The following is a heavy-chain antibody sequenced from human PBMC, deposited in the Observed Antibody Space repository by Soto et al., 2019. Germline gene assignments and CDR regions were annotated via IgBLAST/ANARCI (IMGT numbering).Heavy chain of an antibody. CDR2: IIPILGIA. CDR1: GGTFSSYT. CDR3: ARGLGNFRRPNYYMDV. D-gene: IGHD3-3*01. V-gene: IGHV1-69*02. Sequence: ASVKVSCKASGGTFSSYTISWVRQAPGQGLEWMGRIIPILGIANYAQKFQGRVTITADKSTSTAYMELSSLRSEDTAVYYCARGLGNFRRPNYYMDVWGKGTTVTVSS. J-gene: IGHJ6*03.